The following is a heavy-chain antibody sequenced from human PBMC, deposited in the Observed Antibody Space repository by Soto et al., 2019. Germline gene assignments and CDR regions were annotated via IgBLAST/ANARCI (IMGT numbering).Heavy chain of an antibody. J-gene: IGHJ6*02. CDR2: IDPSDSYT. Sequence: PGESLKISCKGSGYSFTSYWISWVRQMPGKGLEWMGRIDPSDSYTNYSPSFQGHVTISADKSISTAYLQWSSLKASDTAMYYCARRLNGGDFWSGYFFDQGYYYGMDVWGQGTTVTVSS. CDR3: ARRLNGGDFWSGYFFDQGYYYGMDV. D-gene: IGHD3-3*01. CDR1: GYSFTSYW. V-gene: IGHV5-10-1*01.